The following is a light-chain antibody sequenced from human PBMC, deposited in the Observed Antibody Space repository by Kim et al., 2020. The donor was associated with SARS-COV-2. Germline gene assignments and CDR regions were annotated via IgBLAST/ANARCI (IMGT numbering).Light chain of an antibody. CDR2: LGS. CDR1: QSLLHSNGYNY. J-gene: IGKJ1*01. V-gene: IGKV2-28*01. CDR3: MQALETPPWT. Sequence: ASISCRSSQSLLHSNGYNYLDWYLQKPGQSPQLLIYLGSNRASGVPDRFSGSGSGTDFTLKISRVEAEDVGVYYCMQALETPPWTFGQGTKADI.